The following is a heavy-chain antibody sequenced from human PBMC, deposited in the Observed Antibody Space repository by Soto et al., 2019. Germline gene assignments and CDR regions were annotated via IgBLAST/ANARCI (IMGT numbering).Heavy chain of an antibody. CDR3: ARASRSAIFGVVLNYGADYFDY. Sequence: SETLSLTCTVSGGSISSGDYYWSWIRQPPGKGLEWIGYIYYSGSTYYNPSLKSRVTISVDTSKNQFSLKLSSVTAADTAVYYCARASRSAIFGVVLNYGADYFDYWGQGTLVTVSS. CDR1: GGSISSGDYY. CDR2: IYYSGST. V-gene: IGHV4-30-4*01. J-gene: IGHJ4*02. D-gene: IGHD3-3*01.